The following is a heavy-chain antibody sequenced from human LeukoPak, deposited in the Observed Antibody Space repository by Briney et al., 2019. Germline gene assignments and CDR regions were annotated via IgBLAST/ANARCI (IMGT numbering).Heavy chain of an antibody. CDR3: VATRVCGGVLLRPNCLYFEN. V-gene: IGHV3-30-3*01. CDR2: ISDDGTNK. D-gene: IGHD3-10*01. CDR1: GFASTSYT. Sequence: PGGSLRLSCAASGFASTSYTMHWVRQPPGKGLEWVAVISDDGTNKYYADSVKGRFTISRDNSKNTLYLQMNSLRAEDTAVYYCVATRVCGGVLLRPNCLYFENWGQGTLVSVSS. J-gene: IGHJ4*02.